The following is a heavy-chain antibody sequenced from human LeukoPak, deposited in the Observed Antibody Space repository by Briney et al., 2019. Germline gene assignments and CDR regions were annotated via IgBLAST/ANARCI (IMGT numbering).Heavy chain of an antibody. J-gene: IGHJ4*02. CDR1: GFTFSSYW. CDR2: IKQDGSEK. D-gene: IGHD3-22*01. V-gene: IGHV3-7*04. CDR3: ARTQSYYYDSSPIDY. Sequence: QSGGSLTLSCAASGFTFSSYWMSWVRQAPGKGLEWVANIKQDGSEKYYVDSVKGRFTISRDNAKNSLCLQMNSLRAEDTAVYYCARTQSYYYDSSPIDYWGQGTLVTVSS.